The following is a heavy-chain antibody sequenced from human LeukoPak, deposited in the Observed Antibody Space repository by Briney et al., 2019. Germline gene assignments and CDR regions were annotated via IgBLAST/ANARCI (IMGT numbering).Heavy chain of an antibody. CDR3: ARHATAGILSSWFDP. D-gene: IGHD6-13*01. CDR1: GGSFSGYY. CDR2: INHSGST. Sequence: SETLSLTCAVYGGSFSGYYWSWIRQPPGKGLEWIGEINHSGSTNYNPSLKSRVTISVDTSKNRFSLKLSSVTAADTAVYYCARHATAGILSSWFDPWGQGTLVTVSS. V-gene: IGHV4-34*01. J-gene: IGHJ5*02.